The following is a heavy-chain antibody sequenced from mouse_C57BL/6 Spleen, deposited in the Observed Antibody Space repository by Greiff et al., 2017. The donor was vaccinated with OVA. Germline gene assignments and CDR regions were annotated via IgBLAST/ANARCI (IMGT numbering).Heavy chain of an antibody. V-gene: IGHV5-16*02. CDR2: INYDGSST. Sequence: EVQLQESEGGLVQPGSSMKLSCTASGFTFSDYYMAWVRQVPEKGLEWVANINYDGSSTYYLDSLKSRFIISRDNAKNILYLQMSSLKSEDTATYYCARRGYGYFDYWGQGTTLTVSS. CDR1: GFTFSDYY. D-gene: IGHD2-2*01. CDR3: ARRGYGYFDY. J-gene: IGHJ2*01.